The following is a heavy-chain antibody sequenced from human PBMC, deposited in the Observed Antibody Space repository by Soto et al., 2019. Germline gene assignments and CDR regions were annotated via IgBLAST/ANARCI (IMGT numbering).Heavy chain of an antibody. CDR1: GFTFSNYA. CDR3: ATLAWSQLPHNFDY. V-gene: IGHV3-23*01. CDR2: ISSNVVTT. J-gene: IGHJ4*02. D-gene: IGHD2-2*01. Sequence: EVQLLESGGGLVQPGGSLRPSCSASGFTFSNYAMSWVRQAPGKGLEWVSGISSNVVTTYYADSVKGRFTISRDNSKRTLSLQLNNLRAEDTAVYYCATLAWSQLPHNFDYWGQGTLVTVSS.